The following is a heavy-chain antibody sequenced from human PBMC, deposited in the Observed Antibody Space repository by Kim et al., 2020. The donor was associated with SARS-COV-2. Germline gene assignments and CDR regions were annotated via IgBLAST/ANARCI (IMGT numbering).Heavy chain of an antibody. CDR3: ARDMDDYYYDSSGLDY. J-gene: IGHJ4*02. D-gene: IGHD3-22*01. Sequence: GGSLRLSCAASGFTFSSYAMHWVRQAPGKGLKWVAVISYDGINKYYADSVKGRFTISRDNSKNTLYLQMNSLRAEDTAVYYCARDMDDYYYDSSGLDYGGQGTLVTVSA. CDR2: ISYDGINK. V-gene: IGHV3-30-3*01. CDR1: GFTFSSYA.